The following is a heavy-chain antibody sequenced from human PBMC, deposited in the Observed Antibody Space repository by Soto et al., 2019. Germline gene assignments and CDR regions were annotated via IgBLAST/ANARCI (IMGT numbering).Heavy chain of an antibody. V-gene: IGHV3-23*01. CDR2: ISGGGLYT. Sequence: GGSLRLSCAASGFTFANHAMTWVRQAPGKGLEWVATISGGGLYTFYADSMKGRFTISRDNSKTTLYLQMNSLRAEDTAVYFCAKDPVYSSSSGSHWFDPWGQGTLVTVSS. CDR1: GFTFANHA. CDR3: AKDPVYSSSSGSHWFDP. D-gene: IGHD6-6*01. J-gene: IGHJ5*02.